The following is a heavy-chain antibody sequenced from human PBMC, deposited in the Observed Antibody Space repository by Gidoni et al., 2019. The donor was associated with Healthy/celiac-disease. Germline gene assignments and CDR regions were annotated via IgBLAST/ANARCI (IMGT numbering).Heavy chain of an antibody. CDR2: ISWNSGSI. D-gene: IGHD5-18*01. Sequence: EVQLVESGGGLVQTGRSLRLTCDASGFTFVDYAMHWVRIGPGKGLEWVSGISWNSGSIGYADSVKGRFTISRDNAKNSLYLQMNSLRAEDTALYYCAKGAVQWIQLWYDYWGQGTLVTVSS. CDR1: GFTFVDYA. CDR3: AKGAVQWIQLWYDY. J-gene: IGHJ4*02. V-gene: IGHV3-9*01.